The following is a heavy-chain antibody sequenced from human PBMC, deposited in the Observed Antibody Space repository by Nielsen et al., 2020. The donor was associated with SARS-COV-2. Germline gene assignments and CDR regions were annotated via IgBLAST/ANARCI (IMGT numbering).Heavy chain of an antibody. CDR2: IKQDGGEK. Sequence: GESLKISCAASGFTFDDYGMSWVRQAPGKGLEWVANIKQDGGEKYYVDSVKGRFTISRDNAKNSLYLQMNSLRAEDTAVYFCARRNGMDVWGQGTTVTVSS. V-gene: IGHV3-7*03. CDR1: GFTFDDYG. J-gene: IGHJ6*02. CDR3: ARRNGMDV.